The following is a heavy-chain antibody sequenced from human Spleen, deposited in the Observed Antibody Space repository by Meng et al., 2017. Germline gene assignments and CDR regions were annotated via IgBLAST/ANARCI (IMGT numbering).Heavy chain of an antibody. CDR2: IYRGGST. V-gene: IGHV3-66*01. CDR3: ARGYGDTGHGMDV. CDR1: GFTVGSNY. J-gene: IGHJ6*02. Sequence: GGSLRLSCAASGFTVGSNYMSWVRQAPGKGLEWVSHIYRGGSTYYTDSVKGRFTISRDKSENTLYLQMNSLRAEDTAVYYCARGYGDTGHGMDVWGQGTTVTVSS. D-gene: IGHD4-17*01.